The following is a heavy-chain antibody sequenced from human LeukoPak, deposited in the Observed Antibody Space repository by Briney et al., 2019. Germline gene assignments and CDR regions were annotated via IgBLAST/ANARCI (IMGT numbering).Heavy chain of an antibody. Sequence: SETLSLTCTVSGGSIGTYYWSWVRQSPGKGLEWIRYIYVTGNRYIPYLQSRVTISVDKSRNPFFLKVSSGTAADTALYLCVRQIGGGIEDMVVWGKGTEVTVSS. D-gene: IGHD3-16*02. CDR1: GGSIGTYY. V-gene: IGHV4-59*08. CDR2: IYVTGN. J-gene: IGHJ6*03. CDR3: VRQIGGGIEDMVV.